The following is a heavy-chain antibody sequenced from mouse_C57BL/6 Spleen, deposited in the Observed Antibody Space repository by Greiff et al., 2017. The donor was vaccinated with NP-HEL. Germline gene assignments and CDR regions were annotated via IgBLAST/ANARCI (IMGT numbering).Heavy chain of an antibody. Sequence: QVQLQQPGAELVMPGASVKLSCKASGYTFTSYWMHWVKQRPGQGLEWIGEIDPSDSYTNYNQKFKGKSTLTVDKSSSTAYMQLSSLTSEDSAVYYCARSFYYGISYAMDYWGQGTSVTVSS. V-gene: IGHV1-69*01. J-gene: IGHJ4*01. CDR1: GYTFTSYW. CDR2: IDPSDSYT. D-gene: IGHD2-1*01. CDR3: ARSFYYGISYAMDY.